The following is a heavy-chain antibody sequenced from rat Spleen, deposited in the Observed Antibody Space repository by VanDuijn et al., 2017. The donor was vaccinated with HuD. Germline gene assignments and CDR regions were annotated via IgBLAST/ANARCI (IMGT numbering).Heavy chain of an antibody. CDR2: MWYDGDT. V-gene: IGHV2-63*01. D-gene: IGHD1-12*01. Sequence: QVQLKESGPGLVQPSETLSLTCNVSGFSLTSYSVSWVRQPSGKGLEWMGKMWYDGDTTYNSALKSRLSISRDTSKNQVFLKMNSLQTDDTGTYYCTRDHSYWGSYYPGGFAYWGQGTLVTVSS. CDR1: GFSLTSYS. CDR3: TRDHSYWGSYYPGGFAY. J-gene: IGHJ3*01.